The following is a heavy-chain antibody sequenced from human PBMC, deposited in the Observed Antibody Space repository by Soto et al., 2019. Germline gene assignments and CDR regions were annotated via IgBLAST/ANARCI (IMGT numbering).Heavy chain of an antibody. D-gene: IGHD3-22*01. J-gene: IGHJ4*02. V-gene: IGHV3-30-3*01. Sequence: VQLVESGGGVVQPGRSLRLSCAASGFTFSSYAMHWVRQAPGKGLEWVAVISYDGSNKYYADSVKGRFTISRDNSKNTLYLQMNSLRAEDTAVYYCARDLNYYDSGGEIDYWGQGTLVTVSS. CDR3: ARDLNYYDSGGEIDY. CDR2: ISYDGSNK. CDR1: GFTFSSYA.